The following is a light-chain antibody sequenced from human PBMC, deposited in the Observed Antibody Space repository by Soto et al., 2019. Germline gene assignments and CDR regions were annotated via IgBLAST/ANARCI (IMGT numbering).Light chain of an antibody. CDR1: SSDVGSYNL. CDR3: CSYAGSSTFYV. J-gene: IGLJ1*01. V-gene: IGLV2-23*02. CDR2: EVS. Sequence: QSALTQPASVSGSPGQSITISCTGTSSDVGSYNLVSWYQQHPGKAPKLMIYEVSKRPSGVSNRSSGSKSGNTASLTISGLQAEDEADYYCCSYAGSSTFYVFGTGTKVTV.